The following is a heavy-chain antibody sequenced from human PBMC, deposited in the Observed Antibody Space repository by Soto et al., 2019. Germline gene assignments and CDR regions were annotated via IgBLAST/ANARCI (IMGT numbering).Heavy chain of an antibody. Sequence: VGSLRLSCAASAFTFKNHWMHWVRQVPGKGPVWVSSISSSSSYIYYADSVKGRFTISRDNAKNSLYLQMNSLRAEDTAVYYCARVGGGNSGLDYWGQGTLVTVSS. CDR1: AFTFKNHW. CDR2: ISSSSSYI. J-gene: IGHJ4*02. V-gene: IGHV3-21*01. D-gene: IGHD2-21*02. CDR3: ARVGGGNSGLDY.